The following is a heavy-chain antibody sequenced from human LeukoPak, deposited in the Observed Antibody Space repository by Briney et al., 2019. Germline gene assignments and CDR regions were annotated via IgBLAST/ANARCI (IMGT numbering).Heavy chain of an antibody. Sequence: GGSLRLSCAASGFTFSSYSMNWVRQAPGKGLEWVSSISSSSSYIYYADSVKGRFTISRDNAKNSLYLQMNSLRAEDTAVYYCARDPQMIVVVEGMDVWGQGTTVTVSS. V-gene: IGHV3-21*01. J-gene: IGHJ6*02. D-gene: IGHD3-22*01. CDR2: ISSSSSYI. CDR3: ARDPQMIVVVEGMDV. CDR1: GFTFSSYS.